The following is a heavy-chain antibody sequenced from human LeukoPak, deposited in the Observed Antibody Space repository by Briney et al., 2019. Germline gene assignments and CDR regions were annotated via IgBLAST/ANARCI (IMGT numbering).Heavy chain of an antibody. V-gene: IGHV3-9*01. Sequence: PGGSLRLSCAASGFTFDDYAMHWVRQAPGKGLEWVSGISWNSGSIGYADSVKGRFTISRDNAKNSLYLQMNSLRAEGTALYYCAKDMGIVGATTPFDYWGQGTLVTVSS. CDR2: ISWNSGSI. CDR3: AKDMGIVGATTPFDY. J-gene: IGHJ4*02. D-gene: IGHD1-26*01. CDR1: GFTFDDYA.